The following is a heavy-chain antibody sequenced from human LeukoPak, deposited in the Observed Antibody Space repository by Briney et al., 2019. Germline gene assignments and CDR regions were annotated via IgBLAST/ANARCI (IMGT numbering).Heavy chain of an antibody. CDR3: AKEPHIVVVPAANWFDP. V-gene: IGHV3-23*01. CDR1: GFTFSSYA. Sequence: GGSLRLSCAASGFTFSSYAMSWVRQAPGKGLEWVSAISGSGGSTYYADSVKGRFTISRDNSKNTLYLQMNSLRAEDTAVYYCAKEPHIVVVPAANWFDPWGQGTLVTVSS. D-gene: IGHD2-2*01. J-gene: IGHJ5*02. CDR2: ISGSGGST.